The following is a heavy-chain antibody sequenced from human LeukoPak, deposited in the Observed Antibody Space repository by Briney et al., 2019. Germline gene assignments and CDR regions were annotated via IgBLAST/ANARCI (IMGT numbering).Heavy chain of an antibody. CDR3: ARVGGSYYGYYYYYYMDV. J-gene: IGHJ6*03. D-gene: IGHD1-26*01. Sequence: ASVKVSCKTSGYTFTSYDINWVRQATGQGLEWMGWMNPNSGNTGYAQKFQGRVTITRNTSISTAYMELSSLRSEDTAVYYCARVGGSYYGYYYYYYMDVWGKGTTVTVSS. V-gene: IGHV1-8*03. CDR1: GYTFTSYD. CDR2: MNPNSGNT.